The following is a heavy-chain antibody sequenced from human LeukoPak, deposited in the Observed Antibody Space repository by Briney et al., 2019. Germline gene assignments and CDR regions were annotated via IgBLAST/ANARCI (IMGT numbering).Heavy chain of an antibody. D-gene: IGHD2-2*01. CDR1: GSTFSKFA. V-gene: IGHV3-23*01. J-gene: IGHJ4*02. CDR2: ISASGGKT. Sequence: AGGSLRLSCVASGSTFSKFAVSWVRRAPGKGLEWVSSISASGGKTYDADSVKGRFTISRDNSKNTFYLDMNSLRADDTAVYYCAKTFGTIDPFEYWGQGTLVTVSS. CDR3: AKTFGTIDPFEY.